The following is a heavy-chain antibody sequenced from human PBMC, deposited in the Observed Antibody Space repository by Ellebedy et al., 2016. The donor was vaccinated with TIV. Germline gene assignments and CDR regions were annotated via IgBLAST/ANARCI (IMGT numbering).Heavy chain of an antibody. CDR3: ARDPTARTTVTGLGDY. J-gene: IGHJ4*02. D-gene: IGHD4-17*01. CDR2: IWYDGSNK. Sequence: PGGSLRLSCAASGFTFSSYGMHWVRQAPGKGLAWVAVIWYDGSNKYYADSVKGRFTISRDNSKNTLYLQMNSLRAEDTAVYYCARDPTARTTVTGLGDYWGQGTLVTVSS. CDR1: GFTFSSYG. V-gene: IGHV3-33*08.